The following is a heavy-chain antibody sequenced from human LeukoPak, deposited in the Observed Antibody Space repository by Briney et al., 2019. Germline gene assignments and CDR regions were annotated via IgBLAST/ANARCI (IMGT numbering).Heavy chain of an antibody. V-gene: IGHV5-51*01. CDR3: ALPEGIVGATG. J-gene: IGHJ4*02. Sequence: GESLKISCKGSGYSFNSYWISWVRQMPGKGLEWMGIIYPGDSDTRYSPSFQGQVTISVDKSIRTAYLQWSSLKASDTAMYYCALPEGIVGATGWGQGTLVTVSS. CDR2: IYPGDSDT. CDR1: GYSFNSYW. D-gene: IGHD1-26*01.